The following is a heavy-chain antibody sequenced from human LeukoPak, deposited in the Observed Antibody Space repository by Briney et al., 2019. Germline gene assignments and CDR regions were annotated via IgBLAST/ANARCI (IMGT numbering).Heavy chain of an antibody. V-gene: IGHV1-69*06. CDR1: GGTFSSYA. CDR2: IIPIFGTA. J-gene: IGHJ4*02. D-gene: IGHD6-13*01. CDR3: ANSLEGSSWYLDY. Sequence: ASVKVSCKASGGTFSSYAISWVRQAPGQGLEWMGGIIPIFGTANYAQKFQGRVTITADKSTSTAYMELSSLRSEDTAVYYCANSLEGSSWYLDYWGQGTLVTVSS.